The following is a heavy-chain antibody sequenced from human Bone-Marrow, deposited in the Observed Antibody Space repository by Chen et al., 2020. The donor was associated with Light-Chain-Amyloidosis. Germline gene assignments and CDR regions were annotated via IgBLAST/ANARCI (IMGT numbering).Heavy chain of an antibody. J-gene: IGHJ4*02. Sequence: QVQLQQWGAGLLKPSETLSLTCAVYGGSFSGYYWSWIRQPPGKGLEWIGEINHSGSTNYNPSLKSRVTISVDTSKNQFSLKLSSVTAADTAVYYCAKRGAAAWRKQWYFDYWGQGTLVTVSS. V-gene: IGHV4-34*01. CDR1: GGSFSGYY. CDR3: AKRGAAAWRKQWYFDY. CDR2: INHSGST. D-gene: IGHD6-13*01.